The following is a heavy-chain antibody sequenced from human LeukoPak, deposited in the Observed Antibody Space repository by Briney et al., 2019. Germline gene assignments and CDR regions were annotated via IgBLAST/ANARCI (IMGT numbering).Heavy chain of an antibody. CDR3: ARATNGSGINWFDP. V-gene: IGHV3-21*01. CDR1: GFTFSSYS. D-gene: IGHD3-10*01. CDR2: ISSSSSYI. Sequence: PGGSLRLSCAASGFTFSSYSMNWVRQAPGKGLEWVSSISSSSSYIYYADSVKGRFTISRDNAKNSLYLQMNSLRAEYTAVYYCARATNGSGINWFDPWGQGTLVTVSS. J-gene: IGHJ5*02.